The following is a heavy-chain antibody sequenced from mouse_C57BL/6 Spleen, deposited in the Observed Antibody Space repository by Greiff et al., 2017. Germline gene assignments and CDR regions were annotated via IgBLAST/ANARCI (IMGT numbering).Heavy chain of an antibody. CDR1: GFSLTSYG. Sequence: QVQLQQSGPGLVQPSQSLSITCTVSGFSLTSYGVHWVRQSPGKGLEWLGVIWSGGSTDYNAAFISSLSISKDNSKSQVFFKMNSLQADDTAIYYCASYGYDVYYAMDYWGQGTSVTVSA. CDR2: IWSGGST. V-gene: IGHV2-2*01. J-gene: IGHJ4*01. CDR3: ASYGYDVYYAMDY. D-gene: IGHD2-2*01.